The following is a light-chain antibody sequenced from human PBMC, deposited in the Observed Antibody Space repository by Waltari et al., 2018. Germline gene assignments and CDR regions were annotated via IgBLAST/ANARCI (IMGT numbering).Light chain of an antibody. J-gene: IGKJ3*01. V-gene: IGKV2-28*01. CDR3: MQALETIFT. Sequence: DIVMTQSPLSLSVIPGEPASIFCRSSQSLLNSNGYTYLDWYLQKPGQSPQLLIYLGSYRASGVPDRFSGSGSGTDFTLKISRVEAEDVGVYYCMQALETIFTFGPGTKVDIK. CDR1: QSLLNSNGYTY. CDR2: LGS.